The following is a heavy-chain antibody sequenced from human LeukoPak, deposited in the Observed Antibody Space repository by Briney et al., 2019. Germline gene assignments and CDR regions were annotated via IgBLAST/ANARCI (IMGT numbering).Heavy chain of an antibody. D-gene: IGHD3-22*01. CDR1: GFSFSVYS. CDR3: ARDTYDSSGYYYQDY. CDR2: ISSSSGSI. Sequence: GGFLRLSCAASGFSFSVYSMNWVRQAPGKGLEWVSSISSSSGSIYYADSVKGRFTISRDNAKNSLYLQMNSLRAEDTAVYYCARDTYDSSGYYYQDYWGQGTLVTVSS. J-gene: IGHJ4*02. V-gene: IGHV3-21*01.